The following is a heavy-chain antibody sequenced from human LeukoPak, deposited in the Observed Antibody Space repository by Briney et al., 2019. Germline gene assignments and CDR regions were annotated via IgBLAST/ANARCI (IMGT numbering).Heavy chain of an antibody. CDR3: ARADSSGRIFDY. CDR1: GFTFSNYW. CDR2: IKEDGSEK. D-gene: IGHD6-19*01. J-gene: IGHJ4*02. Sequence: GGSLRLSCAASGFTFSNYWMSWVRHPQGKGLEWVANIKEDGSEKYNVDSVKGRFTISRDNAKNSLYLQMNSLRAEDTAVYYCARADSSGRIFDYWGQGTLVIVSS. V-gene: IGHV3-7*01.